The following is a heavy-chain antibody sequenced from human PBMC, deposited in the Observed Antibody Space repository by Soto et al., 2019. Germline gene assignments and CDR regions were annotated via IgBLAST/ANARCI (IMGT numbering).Heavy chain of an antibody. D-gene: IGHD3-22*01. Sequence: QPGGSLRLSCAASGFTFSRYGMHWVRQAPGKGLEWVALIWNDGIRKAYVDSVKGRFTISRDNSKNTLDLQMNSLRAEDTAVYYCARDDDYDANAFDYWGPGTLVTVSS. CDR1: GFTFSRYG. CDR2: IWNDGIRK. V-gene: IGHV3-33*01. J-gene: IGHJ4*02. CDR3: ARDDDYDANAFDY.